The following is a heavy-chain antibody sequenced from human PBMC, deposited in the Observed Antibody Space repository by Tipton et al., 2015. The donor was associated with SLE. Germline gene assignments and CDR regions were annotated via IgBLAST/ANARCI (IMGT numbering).Heavy chain of an antibody. D-gene: IGHD6-13*01. CDR1: GYTFTGYY. CDR3: ARGVSYSSSPLDYMDV. J-gene: IGHJ6*03. CDR2: INPNSGGT. Sequence: QVQLVQSGAEVKKPGASVKVSCKASGYTFTGYYIHWVRQAPGQGLEWMGWINPNSGGTNYAQKFQGRVTMTRDTSISTAYMDLRRLRSDDTAVYYCARGVSYSSSPLDYMDVWGKGTTVTVSS. V-gene: IGHV1-2*02.